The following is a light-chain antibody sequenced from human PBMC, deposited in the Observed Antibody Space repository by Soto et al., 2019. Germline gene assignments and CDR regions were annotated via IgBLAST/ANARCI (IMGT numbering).Light chain of an antibody. CDR1: NSNIGSHT. V-gene: IGLV1-44*01. Sequence: SVLTQPPSASGTPGQRVTISCSGSNSNIGSHTVNWYQQFPGTAPKLLMYSNNQRPSGVPDRFSGSKSGTSASLAISGLQSEDEADYYCSVWDDSLTGWVFGGGTKLTVL. CDR2: SNN. J-gene: IGLJ3*02. CDR3: SVWDDSLTGWV.